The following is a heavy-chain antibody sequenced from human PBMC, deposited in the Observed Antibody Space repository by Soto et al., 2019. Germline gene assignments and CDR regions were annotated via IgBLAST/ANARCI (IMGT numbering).Heavy chain of an antibody. D-gene: IGHD6-19*01. J-gene: IGHJ3*02. CDR3: AKCLQWPKPDAFDI. V-gene: IGHV3-23*01. Sequence: EVQLLESGGGLVQPGGSRRLSCAASGFTFSTYAMSWVRQAPGKGLEWVSVISASGGGTYYADSVKGRFTISRDNSKYPLYLQRTSLRAEDTAVYYCAKCLQWPKPDAFDIWGQGTMVTVSS. CDR1: GFTFSTYA. CDR2: ISASGGGT.